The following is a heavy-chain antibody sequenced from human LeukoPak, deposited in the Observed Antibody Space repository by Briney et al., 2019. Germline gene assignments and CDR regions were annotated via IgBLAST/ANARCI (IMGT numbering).Heavy chain of an antibody. Sequence: EASVKVSCKASGYTFTNYAMHWLRQAPGQRLEWMGGIIPIFGTANYAQKFQGRVTITTDESTSTAYMELSSLRSGDTAVYYCARDREATVTSDAFDIWGQGTMVTVSS. CDR2: IIPIFGTA. CDR1: GYTFTNYA. V-gene: IGHV1-69*05. CDR3: ARDREATVTSDAFDI. J-gene: IGHJ3*02. D-gene: IGHD4-11*01.